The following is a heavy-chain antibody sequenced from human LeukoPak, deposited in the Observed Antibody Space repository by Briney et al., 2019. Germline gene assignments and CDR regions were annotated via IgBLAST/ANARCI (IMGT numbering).Heavy chain of an antibody. D-gene: IGHD1-14*01. CDR2: ISGDGATI. Sequence: GGSLRLSCAVSGFTFDVYPMHWGRQAPGKGLEWVSLISGDGATIYYADSVKGRFTISRDNSKNSLYLQMNSLRTEDTALYCCANPAPSYGMWGDGTSVTVSS. CDR1: GFTFDVYP. V-gene: IGHV3-43*02. CDR3: ANPAPSYGM. J-gene: IGHJ6*04.